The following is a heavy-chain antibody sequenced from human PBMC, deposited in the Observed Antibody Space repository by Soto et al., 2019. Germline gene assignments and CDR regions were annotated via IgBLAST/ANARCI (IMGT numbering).Heavy chain of an antibody. Sequence: QVQLQESGPGLVKPSQTLSLTCTVSGGSISSSEYYWSWIRQPPGKGLEWIGCIYYSGRSYYSPSLESRVTISLITSKNQFSLKLSSVIAADTAVYYCARDRTYSSGWFDLLGQGTLVTVTS. CDR3: ARDRTYSSGWFDL. CDR2: IYYSGRS. J-gene: IGHJ5*02. D-gene: IGHD6-19*01. CDR1: GGSISSSEYY. V-gene: IGHV4-30-4*01.